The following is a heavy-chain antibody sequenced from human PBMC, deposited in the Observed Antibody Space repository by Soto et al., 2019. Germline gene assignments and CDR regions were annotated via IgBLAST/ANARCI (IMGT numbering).Heavy chain of an antibody. CDR3: ARGSSIAVAGFQPFGGMDV. CDR2: MNPNSGNT. D-gene: IGHD6-19*01. J-gene: IGHJ6*02. V-gene: IGHV1-8*01. CDR1: GYTFTSYD. Sequence: QVQLVQSGAEVKKPGASVKVSCKASGYTFTSYDINWVRQATGQGLEWMGWMNPNSGNTGYAQKFQGRVTMTRNTSISTAYMELSSLRSEDTAVYYCARGSSIAVAGFQPFGGMDVWGQGTTVTVSS.